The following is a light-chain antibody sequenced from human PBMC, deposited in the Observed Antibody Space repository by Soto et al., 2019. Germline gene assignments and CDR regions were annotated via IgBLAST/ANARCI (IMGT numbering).Light chain of an antibody. V-gene: IGLV2-14*01. CDR2: DVS. J-gene: IGLJ1*01. CDR1: SSDVGGYNY. CDR3: SSYTSSSTANYV. Sequence: QSALTQPASGSGSPGQSITISCTGTSSDVGGYNYVSWYQQHPGKAPKLMIYDVSNRPSGVSNRFSGSKSGNTASLTISGLQAEDEADYYCSSYTSSSTANYVFGTGTKVTVL.